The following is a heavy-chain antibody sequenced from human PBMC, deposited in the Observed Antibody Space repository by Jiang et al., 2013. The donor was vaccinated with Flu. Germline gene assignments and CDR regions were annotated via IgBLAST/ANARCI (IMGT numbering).Heavy chain of an antibody. Sequence: LSCAASGFTFSNAWMSWVRQAPGKGLEWVGRIKSKIDGETTDYAAPVKDRFTISRDDSKNTLYLQINRLKTEDTAFYYCATDRSIDPWGQGTLVTVSS. CDR3: ATDRSIDP. CDR1: GFTFSNAW. V-gene: IGHV3-15*01. J-gene: IGHJ5*02. CDR2: IKSKIDGETT.